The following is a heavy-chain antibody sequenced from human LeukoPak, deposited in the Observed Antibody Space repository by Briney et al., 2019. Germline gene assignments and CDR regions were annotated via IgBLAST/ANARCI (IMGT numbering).Heavy chain of an antibody. Sequence: ASVTVSFKASGYIFTIFGVSWLRQAPGQGQEWMGWISAYNGNRNYAQKFQGRGTMTTDTSTSTAYMDLRSLRSDDTAVYYCTRDLGDGYNSFFDYWGQGTLVTVSS. CDR2: ISAYNGNR. CDR1: GYIFTIFG. J-gene: IGHJ4*02. V-gene: IGHV1-18*04. CDR3: TRDLGDGYNSFFDY. D-gene: IGHD5-24*01.